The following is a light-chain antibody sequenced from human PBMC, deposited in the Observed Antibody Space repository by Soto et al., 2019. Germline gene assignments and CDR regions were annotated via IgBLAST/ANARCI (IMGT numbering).Light chain of an antibody. Sequence: DIEMTKFPSTLSASVGDRVTITCRASQTTNTWLAWYQQKPGTAPKLLIYDASSLEGGVPSRFSASGSGTEFTLTISSLQPDDLATYYCQQYISYPYTFGQGTKVDIK. CDR2: DAS. CDR1: QTTNTW. CDR3: QQYISYPYT. V-gene: IGKV1-5*01. J-gene: IGKJ2*01.